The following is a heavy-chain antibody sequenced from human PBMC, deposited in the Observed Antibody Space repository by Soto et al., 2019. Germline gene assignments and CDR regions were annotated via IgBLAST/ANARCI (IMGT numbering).Heavy chain of an antibody. Sequence: ASVKVSCKASGYTFTGYYMHWVRQAPGQGLEWMGWISAYNGNTNYAQKLQGRVTMTTDTSTSTAYMELRSLRSDDTAVYYCARDKGDGSGSYYGYWGQGTLVTVSS. V-gene: IGHV1-18*04. CDR3: ARDKGDGSGSYYGY. CDR1: GYTFTGYY. CDR2: ISAYNGNT. D-gene: IGHD3-10*01. J-gene: IGHJ4*02.